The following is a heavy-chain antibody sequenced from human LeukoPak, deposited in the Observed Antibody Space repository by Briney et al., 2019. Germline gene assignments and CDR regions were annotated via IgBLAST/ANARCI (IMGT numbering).Heavy chain of an antibody. CDR3: ATDFVVVTDYCLYY. CDR1: GGTFSSYA. J-gene: IGHJ4*02. D-gene: IGHD2-21*02. CDR2: IIPIFGTA. Sequence: SVKVSCKASGGTFSSYAISWVRQAPGQGLEWMGGIIPIFGTANYAQKFQGRVTITADESTSTAYMELSSLRSEDTAVYYCATDFVVVTDYCLYYWGQGTLVTVSS. V-gene: IGHV1-69*13.